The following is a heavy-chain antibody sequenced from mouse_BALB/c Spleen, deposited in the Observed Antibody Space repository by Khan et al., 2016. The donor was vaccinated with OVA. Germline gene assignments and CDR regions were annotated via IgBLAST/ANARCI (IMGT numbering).Heavy chain of an antibody. CDR1: GFSLTGYG. CDR3: ARSYYGNYREAMDY. J-gene: IGHJ4*01. Sequence: QVQLKESGPGLVAPSQSLYITCTVSGFSLTGYGVNWVRQPPGKGLEWLGMIWGDGSTDYDSALNSRLTLSKDNSKSQVFLKMNSLQTDDTARYYGARSYYGNYREAMDYWGQGTSVTVSS. D-gene: IGHD2-10*01. V-gene: IGHV2-6-7*01. CDR2: IWGDGST.